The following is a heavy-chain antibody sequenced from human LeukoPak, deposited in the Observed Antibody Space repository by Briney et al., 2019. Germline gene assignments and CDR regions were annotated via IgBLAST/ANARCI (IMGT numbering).Heavy chain of an antibody. D-gene: IGHD7-27*01. CDR3: ATQTLNWACDY. Sequence: ASVKVSCKASGYTFTGYYMHWVRQAPGQGLEWMGWINPNSGGTNYAQKFQGRVTMTRDTSISTAYMELSSLRSEDTAVYYCATQTLNWACDYWGQGTLVTVSS. CDR1: GYTFTGYY. CDR2: INPNSGGT. J-gene: IGHJ4*02. V-gene: IGHV1-2*02.